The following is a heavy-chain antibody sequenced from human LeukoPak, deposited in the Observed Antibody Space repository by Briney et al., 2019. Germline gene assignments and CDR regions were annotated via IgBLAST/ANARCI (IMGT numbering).Heavy chain of an antibody. Sequence: PGGSLRLSCAASGFTFSSYGMHWVRQAPGKGLEWVAVISYDGSNKYYADSVKGRFTISRDNSKNTLYLQMNSLRAEDTAVYYCARQAVAGTARFGYWGQGTLVTVSS. CDR3: ARQAVAGTARFGY. D-gene: IGHD6-19*01. V-gene: IGHV3-30*03. CDR2: ISYDGSNK. J-gene: IGHJ4*02. CDR1: GFTFSSYG.